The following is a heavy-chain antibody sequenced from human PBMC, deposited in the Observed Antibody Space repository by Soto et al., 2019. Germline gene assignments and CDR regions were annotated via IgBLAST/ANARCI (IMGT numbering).Heavy chain of an antibody. V-gene: IGHV3-73*02. CDR2: IRSKANRYAT. D-gene: IGHD5-18*01. Sequence: EVQLVESGGGLVQPGGSLKLSCAASGFTFSGSAMHWVRQASGKGLEWVGRIRSKANRYATAYVASVKGRFTISRDDSKNTAYLQMNSLKTEDTAVYYCTSQGYSYGFVYWGQGTLVTVSS. CDR3: TSQGYSYGFVY. J-gene: IGHJ4*02. CDR1: GFTFSGSA.